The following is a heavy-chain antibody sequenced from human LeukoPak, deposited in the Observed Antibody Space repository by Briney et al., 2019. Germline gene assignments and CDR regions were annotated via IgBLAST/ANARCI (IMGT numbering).Heavy chain of an antibody. CDR2: IEHDGART. V-gene: IGHV3-74*03. CDR3: VRGGHKLDIETSRYFYGLDV. D-gene: IGHD3/OR15-3a*01. J-gene: IGHJ6*02. CDR1: GISLSDDW. Sequence: GGSLRLSCGASGISLSDDWLLWGRQRPPEGLLHFSRIEHDGARTVYADSVKGRFTISRDNAKNTMYLQMNSLRAEDTAVYYCVRGGHKLDIETSRYFYGLDVWGQGTTVTVSS.